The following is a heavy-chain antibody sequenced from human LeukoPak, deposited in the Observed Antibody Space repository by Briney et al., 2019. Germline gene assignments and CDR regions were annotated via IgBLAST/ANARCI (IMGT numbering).Heavy chain of an antibody. CDR1: GFTVSSNY. V-gene: IGHV3-53*05. J-gene: IGHJ6*03. D-gene: IGHD5-12*01. Sequence: GGSLRLSCAASGFTVSSNYMSWVRQAPGKGLEWVSIIYSGGSTFYADSVKGRFTISRDNSKNTLYLQMNSLRAEDTAVYYCAKDESGYSGYPDYYYMDVWGKGTTVTISS. CDR3: AKDESGYSGYPDYYYMDV. CDR2: IYSGGST.